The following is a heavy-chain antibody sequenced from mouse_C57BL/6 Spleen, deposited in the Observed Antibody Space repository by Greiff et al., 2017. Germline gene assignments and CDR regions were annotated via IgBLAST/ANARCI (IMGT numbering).Heavy chain of an antibody. V-gene: IGHV1-82*01. CDR2: IYPGDGDT. CDR3: ARSHYDYDRDWYFDV. D-gene: IGHD2-4*01. J-gene: IGHJ1*03. CDR1: GYAFSSSW. Sequence: VQLQQSGPELVKPGASVKISCKASGYAFSSSWMNWVKQRPGKGLEWIGRIYPGDGDTNYNGKFKGKATLTADKSSSTAYMQLSSLTSEDSAVYFCARSHYDYDRDWYFDVWGTGTTVTVSS.